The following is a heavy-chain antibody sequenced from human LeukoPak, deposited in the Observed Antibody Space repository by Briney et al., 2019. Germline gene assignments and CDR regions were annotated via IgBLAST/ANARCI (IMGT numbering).Heavy chain of an antibody. J-gene: IGHJ4*02. CDR2: INSRTGDT. CDR1: GYIFTDYY. CDR3: ARDLASTPNWEFDY. Sequence: GASVKVSCKASGYIFTDYYIHWVRQTPRQGLELMGRINSRTGDTDDAQDFQGRVTMTRDTSINTAYMELSSLTSDDTGVYYCARDLASTPNWEFDYWGQGTPVTVSP. D-gene: IGHD7-27*01. V-gene: IGHV1-2*05.